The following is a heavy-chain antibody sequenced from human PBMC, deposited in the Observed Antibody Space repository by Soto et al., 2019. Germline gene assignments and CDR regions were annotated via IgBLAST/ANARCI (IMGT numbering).Heavy chain of an antibody. CDR2: INSDGSST. D-gene: IGHD2-15*01. Sequence: EVQLVESGGGLVQPGGSLRLSCAGSGFTFSSYWMHWVRQGPGKGLVWVSRINSDGSSTTYADSVKGRFTISRDNAKNTLHQQMISLRAEDTAVYYCARGAYCSARTCYHDRRIVDYWGQGTLVTLSS. J-gene: IGHJ4*02. CDR1: GFTFSSYW. CDR3: ARGAYCSARTCYHDRRIVDY. V-gene: IGHV3-74*01.